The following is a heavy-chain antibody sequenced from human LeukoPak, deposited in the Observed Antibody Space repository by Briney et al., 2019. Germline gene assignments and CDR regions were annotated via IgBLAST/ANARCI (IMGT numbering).Heavy chain of an antibody. J-gene: IGHJ4*02. V-gene: IGHV3-7*01. CDR2: IKQDGSEK. CDR1: EFTFSSNW. CDR3: VRGADTGYSSDS. D-gene: IGHD3-9*01. Sequence: GGSLRLSCAASEFTFSSNWMSWVRQAPGKGLEWVANIKQDGSEKYYADSVKGRFSISRDNAENTLYLQMNGLRVEDTAVYYCVRGADTGYSSDSWGQGTLVTVSS.